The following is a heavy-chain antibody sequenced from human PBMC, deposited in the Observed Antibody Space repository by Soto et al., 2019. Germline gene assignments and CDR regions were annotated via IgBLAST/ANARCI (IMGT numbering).Heavy chain of an antibody. Sequence: QVQLQESGPGLVKPSQTLSLTCTVSGGSISSGDYYWSWIRQPPGKGLEWIGYIYYSGSTYYNPSLKSRVTISVEPSKNQFSLKLSSVTAADTAVYYCATYRGYDILTGSYYFDYWGQGTLVTVSS. CDR2: IYYSGST. CDR1: GGSISSGDYY. D-gene: IGHD3-9*01. V-gene: IGHV4-30-4*01. J-gene: IGHJ4*02. CDR3: ATYRGYDILTGSYYFDY.